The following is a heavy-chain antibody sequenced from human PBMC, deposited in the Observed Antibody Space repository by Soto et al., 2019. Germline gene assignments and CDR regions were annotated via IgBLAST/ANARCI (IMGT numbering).Heavy chain of an antibody. CDR3: ARTPRRREFGHCSGGSCYGAFDI. CDR1: GFTFSSYA. CDR2: ISYDGSNK. D-gene: IGHD2-15*01. J-gene: IGHJ3*02. V-gene: IGHV3-30-3*01. Sequence: XVSLRLSCAACGFTFSSYAMHWVRQAPGKGLEWVAVISYDGSNKYYADSVKGRFTVSRDNSKNTLYLQMNSLRAEDTAVYYCARTPRRREFGHCSGGSCYGAFDICGQRTMVTVSS.